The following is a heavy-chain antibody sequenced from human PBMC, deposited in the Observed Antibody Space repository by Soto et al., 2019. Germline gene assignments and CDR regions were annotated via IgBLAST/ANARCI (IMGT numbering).Heavy chain of an antibody. Sequence: GASVKVSCKASGGTFSSYAISWVRQAPGQGLEWMGGIIPIFGTANYAQKFQGRVTITADESTSTAYMELSSLRSEDTAVYYCAREHDGIAVAGTAFDYWGQGTLVTVSS. D-gene: IGHD6-19*01. J-gene: IGHJ4*02. V-gene: IGHV1-69*13. CDR2: IIPIFGTA. CDR3: AREHDGIAVAGTAFDY. CDR1: GGTFSSYA.